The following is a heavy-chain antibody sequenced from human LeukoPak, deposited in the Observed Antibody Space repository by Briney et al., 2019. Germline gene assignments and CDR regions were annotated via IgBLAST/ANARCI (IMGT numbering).Heavy chain of an antibody. J-gene: IGHJ4*02. Sequence: PGGSLRLSCAASGFPSMDYSINGVRKAPGKGLEWISYIGIDSGNTKYADSVKGRFTISGDSAKNSLYLQMNSLRVEDTAVYYCARDHNYAFDNWGQGTLVTVSS. D-gene: IGHD1-1*01. CDR1: GFPSMDYS. V-gene: IGHV3-48*04. CDR2: IGIDSGNT. CDR3: ARDHNYAFDN.